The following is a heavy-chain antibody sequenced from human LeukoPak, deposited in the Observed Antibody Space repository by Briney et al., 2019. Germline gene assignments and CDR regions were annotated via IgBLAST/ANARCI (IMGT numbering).Heavy chain of an antibody. Sequence: SETLSLTCAVYGGSFSGYYWSWIRQPPGKGLEWIGEINHSGSTNYNPSLESRVTISVDTSKNQFSLKLSSVTAADTAVYYCARGPASGSDFAWFDPWGQGTLVTVSS. CDR3: ARGPASGSDFAWFDP. V-gene: IGHV4-34*01. CDR2: INHSGST. J-gene: IGHJ5*02. D-gene: IGHD3-10*01. CDR1: GGSFSGYY.